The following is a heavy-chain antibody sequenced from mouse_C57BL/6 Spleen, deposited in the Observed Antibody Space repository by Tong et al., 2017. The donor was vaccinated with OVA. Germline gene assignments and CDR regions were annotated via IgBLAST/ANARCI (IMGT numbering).Heavy chain of an antibody. Sequence: VQLQESGAELVKPGASVKISCKASGYAFSSYWMNWVKQRPGKGLEWIGVINPGSGGTNYNEKFKGKATLTADKSSSTAYMQLSSLTSEDSAVYFCARNWDRYAMDYWGQGTSVTVSS. J-gene: IGHJ4*01. V-gene: IGHV1-80*01. CDR3: ARNWDRYAMDY. CDR2: INPGSGGT. D-gene: IGHD4-1*01. CDR1: GYAFSSYW.